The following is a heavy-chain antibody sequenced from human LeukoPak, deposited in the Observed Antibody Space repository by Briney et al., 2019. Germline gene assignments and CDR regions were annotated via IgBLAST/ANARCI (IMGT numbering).Heavy chain of an antibody. CDR3: AKEAGIAVAGPLFDY. Sequence: GGSLRLSCAASGFTFSSYGMHWVRQAPGKGLEWVAVILYDGSNKYYADSVKGRFTISRDNSKNTLYLQMNSLRAEDTAVYYCAKEAGIAVAGPLFDYWGQGTLVTVSS. CDR1: GFTFSSYG. CDR2: ILYDGSNK. V-gene: IGHV3-30*18. J-gene: IGHJ4*02. D-gene: IGHD6-19*01.